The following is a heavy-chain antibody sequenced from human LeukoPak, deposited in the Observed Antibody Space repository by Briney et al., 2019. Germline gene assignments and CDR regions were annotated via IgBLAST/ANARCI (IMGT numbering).Heavy chain of an antibody. CDR1: GFTSSDYY. J-gene: IGHJ4*02. CDR2: SSTSGSIT. CDR3: ARAGVGGYYFDY. V-gene: IGHV3-11*04. Sequence: GGSLRLSCAASGFTSSDYYMSWIRQAPGKGLQWLAYSSTSGSITYYADSVKGRFTISRDNAKNSLYLQMNSLRAEDMAVYYCARAGVGGYYFDYWGQGTLVTVSS. D-gene: IGHD3-16*01.